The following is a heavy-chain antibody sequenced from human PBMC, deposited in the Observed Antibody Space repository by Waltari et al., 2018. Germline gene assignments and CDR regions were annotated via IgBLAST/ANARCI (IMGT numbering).Heavy chain of an antibody. J-gene: IGHJ3*02. CDR2: ISGSGGST. CDR3: AKSGDDHSAFDI. CDR1: GFTFSTYA. D-gene: IGHD1-26*01. Sequence: EVQLVESGGGLAQPGGALRLSCAASGFTFSTYALRWVRQAPGKGLEWVSAISGSGGSTYYADSVKGRFTISRDNSKNTLYLQMNSLRAEDTAVYYCAKSGDDHSAFDIWGQGTMVTVSS. V-gene: IGHV3-23*04.